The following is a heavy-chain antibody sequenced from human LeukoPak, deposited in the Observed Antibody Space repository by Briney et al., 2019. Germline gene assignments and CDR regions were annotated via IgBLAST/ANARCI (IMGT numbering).Heavy chain of an antibody. CDR2: ISYDGNNK. Sequence: PGGSLRLSCAASGFTVSSNYMSWVRQAPGKGLEWVAVISYDGNNKYYAESVKGRFTISRDNPKNTLYLQMNSLRAEDTAVYYCAKGVSSWYPPHFDYWGQGTLITVSS. D-gene: IGHD6-13*01. CDR1: GFTVSSNY. J-gene: IGHJ4*02. CDR3: AKGVSSWYPPHFDY. V-gene: IGHV3-30*18.